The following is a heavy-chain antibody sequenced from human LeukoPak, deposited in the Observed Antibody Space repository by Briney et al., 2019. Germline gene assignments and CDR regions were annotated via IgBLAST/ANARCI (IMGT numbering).Heavy chain of an antibody. Sequence: TASETLCLTCTVSGGSISSYFWTWIRQPPGKGLEWIGCIYYTASTNYNPSLKSRVTISLDTSKNQFSLKLSSVTAADTAVYYCARGGNVAARQFDSWGQGTLVTVSS. J-gene: IGHJ4*02. CDR1: GGSISSYF. D-gene: IGHD6-6*01. V-gene: IGHV4-59*01. CDR2: IYYTAST. CDR3: ARGGNVAARQFDS.